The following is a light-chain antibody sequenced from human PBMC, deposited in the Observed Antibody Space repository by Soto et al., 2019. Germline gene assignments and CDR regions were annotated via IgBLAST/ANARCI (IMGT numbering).Light chain of an antibody. Sequence: IQLTQSPSSLSASVGDRVTITCRASQEISGYLAWYQQTPGKAPKLLIYGVSTLQDGVSSRFSGRGSGTDFSITISSLQPEDFATYYCQNLHWAFGPGT. CDR2: GVS. V-gene: IGKV1-9*01. CDR1: QEISGY. CDR3: QNLHWA. J-gene: IGKJ1*01.